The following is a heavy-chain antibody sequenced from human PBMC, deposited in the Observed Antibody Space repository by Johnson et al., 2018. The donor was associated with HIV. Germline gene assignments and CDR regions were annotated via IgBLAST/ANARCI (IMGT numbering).Heavy chain of an antibody. V-gene: IGHV3-9*01. CDR2: ISWNSGSI. J-gene: IGHJ3*02. Sequence: EVQLVESGGGLVQPGRSLRLSCAASGFTFDDYAMHWVRQAPGKGLEWVSGISWNSGSIGYADSVKGRFTISRDNSKNTLFLEMNSLRVDDTAVYYCAKETRDSSGAFDIWGQGTLVTVSS. CDR1: GFTFDDYA. D-gene: IGHD3-22*01. CDR3: AKETRDSSGAFDI.